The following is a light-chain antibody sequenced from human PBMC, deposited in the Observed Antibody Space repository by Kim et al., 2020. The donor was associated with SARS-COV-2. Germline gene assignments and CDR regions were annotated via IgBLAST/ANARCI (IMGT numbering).Light chain of an antibody. J-gene: IGLJ1*01. CDR2: EVK. Sequence: GQSVTTSCPGTSTYIGGSDYVAWYQQHPGKAPKLIIYEVKWRPSGVSDRFSGSKSAYMASLTISGLQADDEADYYCSSYAGSNNLVFGTGTKVTVL. V-gene: IGLV2-8*01. CDR3: SSYAGSNNLV. CDR1: STYIGGSDY.